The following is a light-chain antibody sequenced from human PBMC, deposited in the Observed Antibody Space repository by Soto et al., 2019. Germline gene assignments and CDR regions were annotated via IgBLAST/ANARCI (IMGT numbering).Light chain of an antibody. CDR3: QHCDYLPI. CDR1: HDITSF. CDR2: DAS. Sequence: DIQMTQSPSDLSESVGDRVTITCQARHDITSFLNWYQHTPGRAPTLLIYDASILEAGVPTRVSGSGSTTHFPFTISSLQPEDVATYYCQHCDYLPIFGPGTTVDFK. J-gene: IGKJ3*01. V-gene: IGKV1-33*01.